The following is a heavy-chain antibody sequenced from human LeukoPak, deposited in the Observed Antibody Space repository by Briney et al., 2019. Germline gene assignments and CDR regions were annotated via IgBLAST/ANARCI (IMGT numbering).Heavy chain of an antibody. Sequence: GESLKISCKGSGYSFTSYWIGWVRQMPGKGLEWMEIIYPGDSDTRYSPSFQGQVTISADKSISTAYLQWSSLKASDTAMYYCARRGYCSGGSCYWFDPWGQGTLVTVSS. J-gene: IGHJ5*02. CDR2: IYPGDSDT. CDR3: ARRGYCSGGSCYWFDP. CDR1: GYSFTSYW. V-gene: IGHV5-51*01. D-gene: IGHD2-15*01.